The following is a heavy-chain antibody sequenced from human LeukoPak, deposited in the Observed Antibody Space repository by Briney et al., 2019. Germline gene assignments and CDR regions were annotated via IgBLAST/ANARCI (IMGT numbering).Heavy chain of an antibody. CDR3: ARRWLGPFDY. CDR2: INHSGST. Sequence: SETLSLTCAVYGGSFSGYYWSWIRQPPGKGLEWIGEINHSGSTNYNPSLKSRVTISVDTSKNQFSLKLSSVTAADTAVYYCARRWLGPFDYWGQGTLVTVSS. CDR1: GGSFSGYY. J-gene: IGHJ4*02. D-gene: IGHD6-19*01. V-gene: IGHV4-34*01.